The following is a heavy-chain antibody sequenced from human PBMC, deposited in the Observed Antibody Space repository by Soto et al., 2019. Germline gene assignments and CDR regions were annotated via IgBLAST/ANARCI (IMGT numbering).Heavy chain of an antibody. V-gene: IGHV1-3*01. CDR2: INGGSGQT. CDR1: GCTFTTYA. D-gene: IGHD1-26*01. Sequence: PATVSCTGSGCTFTTYAMHWARKFSGKSLEWMGWINGGSGQTKHSQRFQGRVNITRDTSASTAYMERSSVRSEDTAVYNCARGKGMGANYYYYGLDIWGQGTTVTVS. CDR3: ARGKGMGANYYYYGLDI. J-gene: IGHJ6*02.